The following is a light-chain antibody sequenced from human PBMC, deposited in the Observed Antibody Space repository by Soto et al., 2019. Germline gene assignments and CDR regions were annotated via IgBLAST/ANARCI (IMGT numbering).Light chain of an antibody. V-gene: IGKV3-15*01. CDR3: QQYNNWCT. CDR2: GAS. CDR1: QSVSSN. Sequence: EIVMTQSPVTLSGSPGERGTLSCRAGQSVSSNLAWYQQKPGQAPRLLIYGASARATGIPARFTGSGSGTEFTLTISSLQFDDSAVYYCQQYNNWCTFGQGTKVDIK. J-gene: IGKJ1*01.